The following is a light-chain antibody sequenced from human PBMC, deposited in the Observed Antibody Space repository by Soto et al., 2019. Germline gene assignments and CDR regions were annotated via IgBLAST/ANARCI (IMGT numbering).Light chain of an antibody. CDR3: QEYNNWPPLT. CDR1: QSVSGN. CDR2: GAS. V-gene: IGKV3-15*01. J-gene: IGKJ4*01. Sequence: IVMTQSPATLSVSPWERATLSCRASQSVSGNLAWYQQKPGQAPRLLIHGASTRATGIPARFSGSGYGTEFTLTISSLQSEDFAVYYCQEYNNWPPLTFGGGTKVDIK.